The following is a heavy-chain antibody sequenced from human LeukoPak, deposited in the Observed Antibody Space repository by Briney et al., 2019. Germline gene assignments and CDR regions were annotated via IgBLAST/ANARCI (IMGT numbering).Heavy chain of an antibody. CDR1: GFTFSSYW. Sequence: GGSLRLSCAASGFTFSSYWMHWVRQAPGKGLVWVSHINSDGSSTTYADSVKGRFTISRDNARNTLYLQMNSLRAEDTAVYYCARDEVVSGTGLGLYWGRGTLVTVSS. CDR3: ARDEVVSGTGLGLY. J-gene: IGHJ4*02. CDR2: INSDGSST. D-gene: IGHD5/OR15-5a*01. V-gene: IGHV3-74*01.